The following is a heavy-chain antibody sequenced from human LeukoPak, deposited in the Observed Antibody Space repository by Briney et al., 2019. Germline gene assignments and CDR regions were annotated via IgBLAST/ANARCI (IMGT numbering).Heavy chain of an antibody. CDR3: AKEGYYYDSSGYYYFDY. J-gene: IGHJ4*02. D-gene: IGHD3-22*01. CDR1: GFTFSSYA. Sequence: GGSLRLSCAASGFTFSSYAMSWVRQAPGKGLEWVSAISGSGGSTYYADSVKGRFAISRDNSRNTLYLQMNSLRAEDTAVYYCAKEGYYYDSSGYYYFDYWGQGTLVTVSS. V-gene: IGHV3-23*01. CDR2: ISGSGGST.